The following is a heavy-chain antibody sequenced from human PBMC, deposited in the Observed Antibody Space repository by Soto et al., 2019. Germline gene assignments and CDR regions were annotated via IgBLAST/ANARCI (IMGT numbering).Heavy chain of an antibody. V-gene: IGHV2-5*02. Sequence: QITLKASGPTLVNPTQTLTLTCSCSGFSISADAVGVGWIRQPPGKALEWLAILYWGDEERYSPSLKSRLTITKDTARNQVVLTMTNVDPVDTATYFCAHSTRMQSCGGGNCYNCDSWGQGTMVTVSS. D-gene: IGHD2-15*01. CDR2: LYWGDEE. CDR3: AHSTRMQSCGGGNCYNCDS. J-gene: IGHJ4*02. CDR1: GFSISADAVG.